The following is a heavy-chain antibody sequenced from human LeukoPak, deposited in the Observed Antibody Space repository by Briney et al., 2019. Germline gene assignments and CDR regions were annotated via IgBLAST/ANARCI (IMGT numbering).Heavy chain of an antibody. J-gene: IGHJ5*02. CDR2: IYYSGST. CDR3: ARDEGAQGFDP. CDR1: GGSISTSNYY. Sequence: SETLSLTCTVSGGSISTSNYYWGWIRQPPGKGLEWIGSIYYSGSTYYNPSLKSRVTISVDTSKNQFSLKLSSVTAADTAVYYCARDEGAQGFDPWGQGTLVTVSS. V-gene: IGHV4-39*07.